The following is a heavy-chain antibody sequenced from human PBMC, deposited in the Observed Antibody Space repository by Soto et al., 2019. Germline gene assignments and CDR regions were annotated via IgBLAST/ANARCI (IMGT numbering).Heavy chain of an antibody. Sequence: HPGGSLRLSCAASGFTFSSYGMHWVRQAPGKGLEWVAVISYDGSNKYYADSVKGRFTISRDNSKNTLYLQMNSLRAEDTAVYYCEKDRYKLYYTYYFDYWGQGTLVNVSS. J-gene: IGHJ4*02. CDR2: ISYDGSNK. CDR3: EKDRYKLYYTYYFDY. CDR1: GFTFSSYG. V-gene: IGHV3-30*18. D-gene: IGHD1-20*01.